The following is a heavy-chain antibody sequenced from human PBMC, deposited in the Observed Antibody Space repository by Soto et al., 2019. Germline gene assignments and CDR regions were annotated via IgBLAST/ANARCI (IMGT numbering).Heavy chain of an antibody. J-gene: IGHJ6*02. CDR1: GFTFSSYA. CDR3: AKDDIVVVPAAIIEYYYYYGMDV. CDR2: ISGSGGST. D-gene: IGHD2-2*02. V-gene: IGHV3-23*01. Sequence: LRLSCAASGFTFSSYAMSWVRQAPGKGLEWVSAISGSGGSTYYADSVKGRFTTSRDNSKNTLYLQMNSLRAEDTAVYYCAKDDIVVVPAAIIEYYYYYGMDVWGQGTTVTVSS.